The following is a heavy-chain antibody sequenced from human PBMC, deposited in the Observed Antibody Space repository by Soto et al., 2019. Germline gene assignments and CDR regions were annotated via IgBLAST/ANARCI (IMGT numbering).Heavy chain of an antibody. D-gene: IGHD3-22*01. V-gene: IGHV1-8*01. CDR1: VYTFTSYD. CDR3: ARGRAAYDSSVYYVISSWGGMDV. Sequence: ASVKVSCKASVYTFTSYDINWVRQATGQGLEWMGWMNPNSGNTGYAQKFQGRVTMTRNTSISTAYMELSSLRSEDTAVYYCARGRAAYDSSVYYVISSWGGMDVGGKGTTVTSPQ. J-gene: IGHJ6*04. CDR2: MNPNSGNT.